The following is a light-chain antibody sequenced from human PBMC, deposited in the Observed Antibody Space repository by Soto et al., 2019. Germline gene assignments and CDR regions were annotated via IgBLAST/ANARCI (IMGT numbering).Light chain of an antibody. J-gene: IGLJ2*01. V-gene: IGLV2-11*01. CDR2: DVS. Sequence: QSALTQPRSVSGPPGQSVSISCSGTSSDVGTYNYVSWYQQHPGKAPKLMIYDVSKRPSGVPDRVSGSKSGNTASLTSSGLQAEDEADYYCCSYAGGYTHAVFGGGTKLTVL. CDR3: CSYAGGYTHAV. CDR1: SSDVGTYNY.